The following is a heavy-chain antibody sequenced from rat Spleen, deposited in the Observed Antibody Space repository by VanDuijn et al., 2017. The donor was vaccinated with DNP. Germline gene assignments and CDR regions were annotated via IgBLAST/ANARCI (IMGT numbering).Heavy chain of an antibody. V-gene: IGHV5-31*01. CDR2: ITGSGGGT. Sequence: EVQLVESGGDLVQPGRSLKLSCVAFGFTFNDYWMAWIRQVPGKGLEWLGAITGSGGGTYYSGSVKGRFTISRDNAKNTLYLQMNSLRSEETATYYCETHYGYSSYSPDYFDYWCQGVMVTVSS. CDR1: GFTFNDYW. D-gene: IGHD1-2*01. J-gene: IGHJ2*01. CDR3: ETHYGYSSYSPDYFDY.